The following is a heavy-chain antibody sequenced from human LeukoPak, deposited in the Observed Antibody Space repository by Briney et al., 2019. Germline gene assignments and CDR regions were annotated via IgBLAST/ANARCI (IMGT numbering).Heavy chain of an antibody. CDR3: ARGLRYGSSWYYFDY. V-gene: IGHV1-18*04. Sequence: ASVKVSCKASGYTFTSYDISWVRQAPGQGLEWMGWISAYNGNTNYAQKLQGRVTMTTGTSTSTAYMELRSLRCDDTAVYYCARGLRYGSSWYYFDYWGQGTLVTVSS. J-gene: IGHJ4*02. CDR1: GYTFTSYD. D-gene: IGHD6-13*01. CDR2: ISAYNGNT.